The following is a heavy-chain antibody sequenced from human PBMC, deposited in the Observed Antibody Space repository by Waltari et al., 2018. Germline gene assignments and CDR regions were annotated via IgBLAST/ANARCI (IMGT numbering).Heavy chain of an antibody. J-gene: IGHJ4*02. V-gene: IGHV3-7*01. CDR1: GFTFGNFW. CDR2: IKQDGDAK. Sequence: EVQLVESGGGLVQPGGSLRLSCVGSGFTFGNFWMTWVRQAPGEGLEWVAGIKQDGDAKYCVGSVEGRFTICRGDARNSLFLQVSSLRDDGTAVYYWARGSGYSGGDNWGQGTLVSVSS. D-gene: IGHD1-26*01. CDR3: ARGSGYSGGDN.